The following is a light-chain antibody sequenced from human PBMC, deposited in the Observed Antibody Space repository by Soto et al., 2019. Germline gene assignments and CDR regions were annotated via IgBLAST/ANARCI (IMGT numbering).Light chain of an antibody. J-gene: IGKJ2*01. CDR3: QQYKVYPYT. CDR2: DVS. CDR1: QTINDR. Sequence: DIQMTQSPSTLSASIGDRVTITCRASQTINDRLAWYQQKPGRPPKLLIYDVSFLESGAPSRFSGSGSGTDFTLTISSLRPDDFATFYCQQYKVYPYTFGQGSRLDIQ. V-gene: IGKV1-5*01.